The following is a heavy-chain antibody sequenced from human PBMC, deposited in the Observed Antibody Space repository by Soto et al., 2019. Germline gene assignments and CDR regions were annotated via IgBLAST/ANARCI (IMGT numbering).Heavy chain of an antibody. CDR1: GGSISSYY. Sequence: QVQLQESGPGLVKPSETLSLTCTVSGGSISSYYWSWIRQPPGKGLEWIGHIYYSGSTNYNPSLKXRXTXSXXTSKNQFSLKLSSVTAADTAVYYCARDGYTVTPNYYYGMDVWGQGTTVTVSS. J-gene: IGHJ6*02. CDR3: ARDGYTVTPNYYYGMDV. D-gene: IGHD4-4*01. V-gene: IGHV4-59*01. CDR2: IYYSGST.